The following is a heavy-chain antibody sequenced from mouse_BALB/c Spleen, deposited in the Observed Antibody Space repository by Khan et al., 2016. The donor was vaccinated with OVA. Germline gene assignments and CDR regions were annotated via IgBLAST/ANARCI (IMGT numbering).Heavy chain of an antibody. D-gene: IGHD2-14*01. Sequence: EVQLQESGPSLVKPSQTLSLTCSVTGDSITSGYWNWIRKFPGNKLEYMGYISSSDSTFYNPSLKSRISITRDTSKNQYYLQLNAVTTADTATYYCARWNYRYDGYFDYWGQGTTLTVSS. V-gene: IGHV3-8*02. CDR2: ISSSDST. CDR3: ARWNYRYDGYFDY. CDR1: GDSITSGY. J-gene: IGHJ2*01.